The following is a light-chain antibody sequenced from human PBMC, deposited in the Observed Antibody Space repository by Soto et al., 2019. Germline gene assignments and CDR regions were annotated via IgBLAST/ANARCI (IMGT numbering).Light chain of an antibody. J-gene: IGKJ2*01. CDR2: DAS. V-gene: IGKV3-15*01. CDR3: QQYNNWPPENT. CDR1: QSVRTN. Sequence: EIVLTQSPATLSVSPGERATLSCRASQSVRTNLAWYQQKLGQAPRLLIYDASTRATGIPARFSGSGSGTEFTLTISSLQSEDFAVYYCQQYNNWPPENTFGQGTKLEIK.